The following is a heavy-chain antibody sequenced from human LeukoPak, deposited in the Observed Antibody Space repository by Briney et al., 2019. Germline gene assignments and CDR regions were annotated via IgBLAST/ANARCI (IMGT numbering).Heavy chain of an antibody. CDR3: AKVKNGDRPLDY. Sequence: GGSLRLSWAASGFTFSSYAMSWVRQAPGKGLEWVSAISGSGGSTYYADSVKGRFTISRDNSKNTPYLQMNSLRAEDTAVYYCAKVKNGDRPLDYWGQGTLVTVSS. V-gene: IGHV3-23*01. CDR1: GFTFSSYA. CDR2: ISGSGGST. J-gene: IGHJ4*02. D-gene: IGHD4-17*01.